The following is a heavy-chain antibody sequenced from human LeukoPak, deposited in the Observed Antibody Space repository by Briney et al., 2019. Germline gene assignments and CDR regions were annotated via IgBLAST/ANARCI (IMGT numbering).Heavy chain of an antibody. J-gene: IGHJ4*02. D-gene: IGHD6-19*01. Sequence: GESLKISCKGSGYSFTSYWIGWVRQMPGKGLEWMGIIYPGDSDTRYSPSFQGQVTISADKSISTAYLQWSSLKASDTAMYYCARLRPGIAVAGSPPDYWGQGTPVTVSS. V-gene: IGHV5-51*01. CDR1: GYSFTSYW. CDR3: ARLRPGIAVAGSPPDY. CDR2: IYPGDSDT.